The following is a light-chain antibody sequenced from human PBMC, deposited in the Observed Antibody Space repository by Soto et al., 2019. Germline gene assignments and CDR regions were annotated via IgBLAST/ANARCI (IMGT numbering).Light chain of an antibody. J-gene: IGKJ3*01. CDR3: HQSFT. CDR2: KAS. V-gene: IGKV1-5*03. Sequence: DIQMTQSPSTLSASVGDRVTITCRASQSLSSWLAWYQQKPGKAPKLLIYKASSLESGVPSRFSGSRSGTEFTLTISSLQPDDFATYYCHQSFTFGPGTKVDIK. CDR1: QSLSSW.